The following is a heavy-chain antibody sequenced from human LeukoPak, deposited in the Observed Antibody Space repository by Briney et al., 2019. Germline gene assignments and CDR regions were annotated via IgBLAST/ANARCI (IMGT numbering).Heavy chain of an antibody. Sequence: ASVKVSCKASGYTSTGYYMHWVRQAPGQGLEWMGRINPNSGGTNYAQKFQGRVTMTRDTSISTAYMELSRLRSDDTAVYYCARVSSGWYYFDYWGQGTLVTVSS. J-gene: IGHJ4*02. V-gene: IGHV1-2*06. D-gene: IGHD6-19*01. CDR1: GYTSTGYY. CDR3: ARVSSGWYYFDY. CDR2: INPNSGGT.